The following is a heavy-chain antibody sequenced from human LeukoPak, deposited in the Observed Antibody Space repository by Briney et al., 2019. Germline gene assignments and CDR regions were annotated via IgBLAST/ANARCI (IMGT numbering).Heavy chain of an antibody. CDR3: AKGGYSSPPGDYYMDV. J-gene: IGHJ6*03. D-gene: IGHD6-13*01. V-gene: IGHV3-21*04. Sequence: GGSLRLSCAASGFTFSSYSMNWVRQAPGEGLEWGSSISSSSSYIYYADSVKGRFTISRDNSKNTLYLQMNSLRAEDTAVYYCAKGGYSSPPGDYYMDVWGKGTTVTVSS. CDR1: GFTFSSYS. CDR2: ISSSSSYI.